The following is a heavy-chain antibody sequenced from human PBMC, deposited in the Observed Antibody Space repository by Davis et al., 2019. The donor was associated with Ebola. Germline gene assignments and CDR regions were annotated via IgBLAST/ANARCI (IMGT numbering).Heavy chain of an antibody. CDR3: ARAPIAGAGTRWGTRWFDP. V-gene: IGHV4-59*11. D-gene: IGHD6-13*01. CDR2: IYYTGSA. Sequence: PSETLSLTCTVSGVSISTHYWSWIRQPQGKRLEWIGSIYYTGSAYSNSSLNRRVTISVDTSKNQFSLKLSSVTAADTAGYYCARAPIAGAGTRWGTRWFDPWGQGTLVSVSS. J-gene: IGHJ5*02. CDR1: GVSISTHY.